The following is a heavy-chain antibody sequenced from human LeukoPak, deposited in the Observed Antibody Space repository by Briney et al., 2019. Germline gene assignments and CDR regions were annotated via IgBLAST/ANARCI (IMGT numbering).Heavy chain of an antibody. Sequence: GGSLRLSCAASGFTFSSYSMNWVRQAPGKGLEWVSSISSSSYIYYADSVKGRFTISRDNAKNSLYLQMNSLRAEDTAVYYCARALLWFGELLTGDYWGQGTLVTVSS. J-gene: IGHJ4*02. CDR3: ARALLWFGELLTGDY. V-gene: IGHV3-21*01. CDR2: ISSSSYI. D-gene: IGHD3-10*01. CDR1: GFTFSSYS.